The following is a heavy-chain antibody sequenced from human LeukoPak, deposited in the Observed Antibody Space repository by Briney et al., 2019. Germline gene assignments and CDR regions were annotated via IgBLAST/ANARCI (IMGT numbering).Heavy chain of an antibody. D-gene: IGHD3-10*01. CDR1: GFTFSTYN. Sequence: PGGSLRLSCAASGFTFSTYNMKWVRQAPGKGLERVSYISISSGTISYADSVKGRFTISRDNDKSSLYLQMNGLRDEDTAVYYCARDQSDYYGSGSYSEGSYWGQGTLVTVSS. CDR2: ISISSGTI. V-gene: IGHV3-48*02. CDR3: ARDQSDYYGSGSYSEGSY. J-gene: IGHJ4*02.